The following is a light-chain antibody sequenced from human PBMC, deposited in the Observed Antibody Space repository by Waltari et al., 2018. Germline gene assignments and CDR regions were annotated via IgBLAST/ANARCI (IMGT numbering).Light chain of an antibody. CDR2: DVT. CDR3: SSQTPDGVLL. V-gene: IGLV2-14*03. CDR1: GSAVGASDY. J-gene: IGLJ2*01. Sequence: QSALTQPASVSGSPGQSIPISCSGIGSAVGASDYVAWYQHHPDKAPQVIIYDVTNRPSGVSDRFSASKSANTASLTISGLQPEDEGDYYCSSQTPDGVLLFGGGTKVTVL.